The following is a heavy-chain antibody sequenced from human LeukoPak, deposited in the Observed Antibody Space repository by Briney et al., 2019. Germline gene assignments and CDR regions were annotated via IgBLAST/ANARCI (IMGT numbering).Heavy chain of an antibody. CDR1: GGSISSSY. V-gene: IGHV4-59*01. Sequence: SETLSLTCTVSGGSISSSYWSWIRHPPGKRLEWIGYIYYSGITNYNPSLKSRVTISLDTSKNQFSLKLNSVTAADTAVYYCARASGAFDYWGQGALVTVSS. J-gene: IGHJ4*02. CDR3: ARASGAFDY. CDR2: IYYSGIT.